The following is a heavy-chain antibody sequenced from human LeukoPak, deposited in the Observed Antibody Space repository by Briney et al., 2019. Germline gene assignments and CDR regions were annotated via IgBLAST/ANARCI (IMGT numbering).Heavy chain of an antibody. D-gene: IGHD3-3*01. V-gene: IGHV3-23*01. Sequence: GGSLSLSGAALGFTLSSYPLSGVGKPPGKGLDGVPLLGGSGGSTYYADSVKGRFTISRDNSKNTLYLQMNSLRAEDTAVYYCAKVGIGGYDFWPGCFDIWGQGTMVTVSS. CDR2: LGGSGGST. CDR1: GFTLSSYP. CDR3: AKVGIGGYDFWPGCFDI. J-gene: IGHJ3*02.